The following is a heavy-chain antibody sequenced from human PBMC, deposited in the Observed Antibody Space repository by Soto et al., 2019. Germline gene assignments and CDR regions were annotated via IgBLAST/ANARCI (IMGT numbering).Heavy chain of an antibody. Sequence: GGSLRLSCAASGFTFNNYAMNWVRQAPGKGLEWVATISGTGGSTYYADSVKGRFTISRDNSKNTLYLPMNSLRVEDTAVYYCAKDRLGGNFDYWGQGTQVTVSS. V-gene: IGHV3-23*01. CDR1: GFTFNNYA. CDR2: ISGTGGST. CDR3: AKDRLGGNFDY. J-gene: IGHJ4*02.